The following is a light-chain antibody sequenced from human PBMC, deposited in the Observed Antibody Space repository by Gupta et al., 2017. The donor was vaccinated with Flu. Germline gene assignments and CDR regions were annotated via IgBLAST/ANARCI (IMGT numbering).Light chain of an antibody. J-gene: IGLJ3*02. CDR2: LDGDGSH. V-gene: IGLV4-69*01. CDR1: SGNRSYA. Sequence: KITCTVGSGNRSYAIAWHQQQPRKGPRCMMQLDGDGSHKKEGGSPDRFAGSRSGAERDLTVASGQAEGEDNYDWHTWDADIRVFGGGTKGTVL. CDR3: HTWDADIRV.